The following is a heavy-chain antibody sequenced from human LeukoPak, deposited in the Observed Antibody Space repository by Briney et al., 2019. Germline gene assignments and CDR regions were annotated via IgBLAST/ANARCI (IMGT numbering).Heavy chain of an antibody. J-gene: IGHJ5*02. CDR2: TYYRSRWYN. Sequence: SQTLSLTCSISGDRGSNGSAAWNWMRQSPSKDLKWLGRTYYRSRWYNDYAESVQSRITINPDTSKNQFSLELNSVTPEDTAVYYCARVFWEQQLRWFDPWGQGTLVTVSA. CDR1: GDRGSNGSAA. V-gene: IGHV6-1*01. D-gene: IGHD6-13*01. CDR3: ARVFWEQQLRWFDP.